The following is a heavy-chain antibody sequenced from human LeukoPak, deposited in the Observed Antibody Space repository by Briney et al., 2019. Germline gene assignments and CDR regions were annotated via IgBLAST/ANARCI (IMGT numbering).Heavy chain of an antibody. CDR3: ASYGDYGRGGFDY. CDR1: GFTFSSYW. Sequence: PGGSLRLSCAASGFTFSSYWMSWVRQAPGKGLEWVANIKQDGSEKYYVDCVKGRFTISRDNAKNSLYLQMNSLRAEDTAVYYCASYGDYGRGGFDYWGQGTLVTDSS. J-gene: IGHJ4*02. CDR2: IKQDGSEK. V-gene: IGHV3-7*01. D-gene: IGHD4-17*01.